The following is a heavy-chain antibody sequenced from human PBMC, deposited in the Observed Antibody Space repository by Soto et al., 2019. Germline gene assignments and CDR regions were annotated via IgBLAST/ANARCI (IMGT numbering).Heavy chain of an antibody. CDR2: IIPILGLA. J-gene: IGHJ6*02. D-gene: IGHD3-16*01. CDR3: ARIGVCCRYYSSVMVV. V-gene: IGHV1-69*02. Sequence: QVQLVQSGAEVKKPGSSVKVSCKASGGTFSSYTISWVRQAPGQGLEWMGRIIPILGLANYAQKCQGRVTITADKATGTAYMEPGSLSSEDAAVYYCARIGVCCRYYSSVMVVWGQGTAATVSS. CDR1: GGTFSSYT.